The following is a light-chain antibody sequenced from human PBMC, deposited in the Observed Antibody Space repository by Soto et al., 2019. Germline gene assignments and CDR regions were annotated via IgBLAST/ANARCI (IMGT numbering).Light chain of an antibody. J-gene: IGKJ1*01. CDR2: DAS. CDR3: QQLFDYPIT. V-gene: IGKV1-5*01. CDR1: QSISSW. Sequence: DIQMTQSPSTLSASVGDRVTITCRASQSISSWLAWYQQTQGKAPKILIYDASTLESGVPSRFRATVSGTECSLTITRLQPEDFETYYCQQLFDYPITFGQGTKVDIK.